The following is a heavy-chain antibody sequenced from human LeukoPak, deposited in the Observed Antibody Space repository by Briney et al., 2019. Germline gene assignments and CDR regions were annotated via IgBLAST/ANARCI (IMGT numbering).Heavy chain of an antibody. CDR3: ARVCGITMVRGVVYYYYYMDV. CDR1: GYTFTSYG. Sequence: ASVKVSCKASGYTFTSYGISWVRQARGQGLEWMGWISAYNGNTNYAQKLQGRVTMTTDTSTSTAYMELRSLRSDDTAVYYCARVCGITMVRGVVYYYYYMDVWGKGTTVTVSS. J-gene: IGHJ6*03. D-gene: IGHD3-10*01. V-gene: IGHV1-18*01. CDR2: ISAYNGNT.